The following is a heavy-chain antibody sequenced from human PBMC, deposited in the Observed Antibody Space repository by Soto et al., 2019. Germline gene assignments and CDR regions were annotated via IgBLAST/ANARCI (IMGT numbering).Heavy chain of an antibody. CDR2: IWYDGSNK. CDR1: GFTFSSYG. CDR3: ARDLGKWELPEN. Sequence: QVQLVESGGGVVQPGRSLRLSCAASGFTFSSYGMHWVRQAPGKGLEWVAVIWYDGSNKYYADSVKGRFTISRDNSKNTLYLQMNRLRAEDTAVYYCARDLGKWELPENWGQGTLVTVSS. V-gene: IGHV3-33*01. J-gene: IGHJ4*02. D-gene: IGHD1-26*01.